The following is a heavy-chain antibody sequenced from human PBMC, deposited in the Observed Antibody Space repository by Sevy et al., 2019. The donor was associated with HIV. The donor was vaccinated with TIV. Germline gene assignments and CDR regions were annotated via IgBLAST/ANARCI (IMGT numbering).Heavy chain of an antibody. CDR3: ARGIAAHNYFDY. CDR2: IYSGGST. J-gene: IGHJ4*02. CDR1: GFTVSSNY. V-gene: IGHV3-53*01. D-gene: IGHD6-6*01. Sequence: GGSLRLSCAASGFTVSSNYMSWVRQAPGKGLEWVSVIYSGGSTYYADSVKGRFTISRDNSKNTLYLQKNSLRAEDTAVYYCARGIAAHNYFDYWGQGTLVTVSS.